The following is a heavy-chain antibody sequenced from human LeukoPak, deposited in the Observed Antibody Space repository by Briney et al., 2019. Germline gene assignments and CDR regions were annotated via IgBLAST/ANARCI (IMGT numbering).Heavy chain of an antibody. CDR2: IDPTAYYT. D-gene: IGHD6-13*01. Sequence: GESLNISCHGSGYIFTCYCITWVRHMPGQALGWMGMIDPTAYYTNYSPSFQGHVTLSTDNSISTAYLQWSSLKAPDTAIYYFARRGRSSSNFDFWGQGTVVIVSS. J-gene: IGHJ4*02. V-gene: IGHV5-10-1*01. CDR1: GYIFTCYC. CDR3: ARRGRSSSNFDF.